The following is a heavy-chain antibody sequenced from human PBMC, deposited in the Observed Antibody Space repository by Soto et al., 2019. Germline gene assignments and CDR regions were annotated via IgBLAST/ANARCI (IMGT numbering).Heavy chain of an antibody. V-gene: IGHV4-31*03. CDR2: IYYSGTT. Sequence: QVQLQESGPGLVKPSQTLSLTCTVSGGSISSGGYYWYWIRQHPGKGLEWIGYIYYSGTTYYNPSLKSRVTLSVDTSQNQFSLKLSSVTAADTAVYYCAASCVACGGFNYYGMDVWGQGTTVTVSS. D-gene: IGHD2-21*01. J-gene: IGHJ6*02. CDR1: GGSISSGGYY. CDR3: AASCVACGGFNYYGMDV.